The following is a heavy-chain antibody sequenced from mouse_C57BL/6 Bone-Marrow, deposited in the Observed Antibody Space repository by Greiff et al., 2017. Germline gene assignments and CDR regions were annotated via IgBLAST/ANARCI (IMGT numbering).Heavy chain of an antibody. D-gene: IGHD1-1*01. CDR1: GYTFTSYT. J-gene: IGHJ2*01. CDR3: ARGLRYRCDY. V-gene: IGHV1-4*01. Sequence: QVQLQQSGAELARPGASVKMSCKASGYTFTSYTMHWVKQRPGQGLEWIGYINPSSGYTKYNQKFKDKATLTADKSSSTAYMQLSRLTSEDSAVYYCARGLRYRCDYWGQGPTLTVSS. CDR2: INPSSGYT.